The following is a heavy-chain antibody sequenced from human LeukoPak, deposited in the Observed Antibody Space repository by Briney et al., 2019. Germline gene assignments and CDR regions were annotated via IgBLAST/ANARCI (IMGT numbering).Heavy chain of an antibody. Sequence: SETLSLTCTVSGCSISSYYWSWIRQPPGKGLEWIGYIYYSGSTNYNPPLKSRVTISVDTSKNQFSLKLSSVTAADTAVYYCARDRPAMVPNYYYYGMDVWGQGTTVTVSS. CDR3: ARDRPAMVPNYYYYGMDV. CDR1: GCSISSYY. CDR2: IYYSGST. D-gene: IGHD5-18*01. J-gene: IGHJ6*02. V-gene: IGHV4-59*01.